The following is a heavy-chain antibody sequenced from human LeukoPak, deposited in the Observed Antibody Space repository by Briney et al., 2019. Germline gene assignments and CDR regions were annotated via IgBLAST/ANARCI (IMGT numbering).Heavy chain of an antibody. Sequence: SETLSLTCTVSGGSIISYYWSWIRQPPGKGLEWIGYVYYSGDTNYNPSLKSRVTMSVETSKNQFSLELSSVTAADTAVYYCAREVWDYSMDVWGQGTTVTVSS. CDR3: AREVWDYSMDV. CDR1: GGSIISYY. J-gene: IGHJ6*02. CDR2: VYYSGDT. D-gene: IGHD3-16*01. V-gene: IGHV4-59*01.